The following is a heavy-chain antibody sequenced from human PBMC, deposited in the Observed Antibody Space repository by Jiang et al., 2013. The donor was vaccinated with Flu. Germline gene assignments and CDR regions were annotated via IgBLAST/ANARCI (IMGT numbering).Heavy chain of an antibody. CDR2: IKQDGSEK. D-gene: IGHD2-21*02. V-gene: IGHV3-7*01. Sequence: QLVESGGGLVQPGGSLRLSCAASGFTFSSYWMSWVRQAPGKGLEWVANIKQDGSEKYYVDSVKGRFTISRDNAKNSLYLQMNSLRAEDTAVYYCARERLAYCGGDCYSGAFDIWGQGTMVTVSS. J-gene: IGHJ3*02. CDR3: ARERLAYCGGDCYSGAFDI. CDR1: GFTFSSYW.